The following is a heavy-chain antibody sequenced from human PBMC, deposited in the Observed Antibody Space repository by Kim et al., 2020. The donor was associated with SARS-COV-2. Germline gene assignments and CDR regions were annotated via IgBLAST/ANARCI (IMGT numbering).Heavy chain of an antibody. CDR3: AKDWYYASSADSYYYGMDV. CDR1: GGSISSYY. J-gene: IGHJ6*01. D-gene: IGHD3-22*01. CDR2: IYYSGST. Sequence: SETLSLTCTVSGGSISSYYWSWIRQPPGKGLEWIGYIYYSGSTNYNPSLKSRVTISVDTSKNQFSLKLSSVTAADTAVYYCAKDWYYASSADSYYYGMDVWREGTTVTVSS. V-gene: IGHV4-59*01.